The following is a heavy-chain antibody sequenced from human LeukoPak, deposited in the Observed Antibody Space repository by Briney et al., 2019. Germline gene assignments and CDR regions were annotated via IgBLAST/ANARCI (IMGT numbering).Heavy chain of an antibody. V-gene: IGHV3-30*18. D-gene: IGHD3-22*01. CDR3: AKDLNDSRGYGLDDAFDI. CDR2: MSYDGSNK. Sequence: GGSLRLSCAASGFTFSSYGMHWVRQAPGKGLEWVAVMSYDGSNKYYADSVKGRFTISRDNSKNTLYLQMNSLRAEDTAVYYCAKDLNDSRGYGLDDAFDIWGQGIMVTVSS. J-gene: IGHJ3*02. CDR1: GFTFSSYG.